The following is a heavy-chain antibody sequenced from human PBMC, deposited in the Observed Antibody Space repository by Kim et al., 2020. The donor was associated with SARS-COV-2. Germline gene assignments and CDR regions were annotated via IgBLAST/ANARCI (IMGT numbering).Heavy chain of an antibody. D-gene: IGHD3-10*01. Sequence: ASVKVSCKASGYTFTSYYMHWVRQAPGQGLEWMGIINPSGGSTSYAQKFQGRVTMTRDTSTSTVYMELSSLRSEDTAVYYCARGSRPPFMVRGEGWFDPWGQGTLVTVSS. V-gene: IGHV1-46*01. CDR3: ARGSRPPFMVRGEGWFDP. CDR1: GYTFTSYY. J-gene: IGHJ5*02. CDR2: INPSGGST.